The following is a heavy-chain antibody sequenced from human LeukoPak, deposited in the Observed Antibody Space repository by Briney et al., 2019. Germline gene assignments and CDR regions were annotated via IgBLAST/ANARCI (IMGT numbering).Heavy chain of an antibody. D-gene: IGHD5-18*01. CDR2: IWYDGSNK. Sequence: GGSLRLSCAASGFTFCSYGMHWVRQAPGKGLEWVAVIWYDGSNKYYADSVKGRFTISRDNSKNTMYLQMNSLRAEDTAVYYCATADTFDYWGQGTLVTVSS. J-gene: IGHJ4*02. CDR1: GFTFCSYG. CDR3: ATADTFDY. V-gene: IGHV3-33*01.